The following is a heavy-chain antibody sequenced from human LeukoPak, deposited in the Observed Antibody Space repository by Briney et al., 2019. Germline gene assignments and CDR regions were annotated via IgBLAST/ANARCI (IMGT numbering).Heavy chain of an antibody. CDR3: ARDLTARGSFDY. CDR1: GVSVTNYY. D-gene: IGHD3-16*01. J-gene: IGHJ4*02. Sequence: KPSETLSLTCSVSGVSVTNYYWSWVRQPAGKRLEWIGRNYPTGDTIYNPSLKSRVTMSVGMSKNHLSLKLTSVTAADAAVYYCARDLTARGSFDYWGQGILVSVSS. CDR2: NYPTGDT. V-gene: IGHV4-4*07.